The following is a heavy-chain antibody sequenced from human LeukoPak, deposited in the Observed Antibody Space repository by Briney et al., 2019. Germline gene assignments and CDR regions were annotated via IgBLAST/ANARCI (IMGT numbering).Heavy chain of an antibody. CDR2: ISGSGGST. CDR1: GFTLSSYT. J-gene: IGHJ4*02. CDR3: AKMGGWFGELFQYYFDY. D-gene: IGHD3-10*01. V-gene: IGHV3-23*01. Sequence: GGSLRLSCAASGFTLSSYTMSWVRQAPGKGLEWVSAISGSGGSTYYADSVKGRFTISRDNSKNTLYLQMNSLRAEDTAVYYCAKMGGWFGELFQYYFDYGGQGTLVIVSS.